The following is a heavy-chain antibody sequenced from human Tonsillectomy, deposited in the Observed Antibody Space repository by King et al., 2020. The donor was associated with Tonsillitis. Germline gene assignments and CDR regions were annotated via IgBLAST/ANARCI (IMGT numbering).Heavy chain of an antibody. CDR3: ARGRGREFDY. D-gene: IGHD5-12*01. Sequence: QLQESGPGLVKPSETLSLTCTVSGGSINLFYWSWIRQPPGKGLEWLGYIFYSGSTNYNPSLKSRVAISVDTSKNQFSLKLTSLTAADTAVYYCARGRGREFDYWGQGTLVAVSS. CDR1: GGSINLFY. J-gene: IGHJ4*02. V-gene: IGHV4-59*01. CDR2: IFYSGST.